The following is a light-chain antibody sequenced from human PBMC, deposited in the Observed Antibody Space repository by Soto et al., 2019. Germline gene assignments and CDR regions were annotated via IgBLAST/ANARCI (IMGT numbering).Light chain of an antibody. CDR1: QTISSW. Sequence: DIPMPQSPSTLSASVGDRVTITCRASQTISSWLAWYQQKPGKAPTLLIYKTSSLDSGVPSRFSGSGSGTEFTLTISSLQPEDFATDYGLQHNSYPPTLGQGTKVDIK. J-gene: IGKJ1*01. CDR3: LQHNSYPPT. CDR2: KTS. V-gene: IGKV1-5*03.